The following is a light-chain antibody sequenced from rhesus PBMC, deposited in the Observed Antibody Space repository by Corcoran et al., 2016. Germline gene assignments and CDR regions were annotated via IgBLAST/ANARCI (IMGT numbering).Light chain of an antibody. CDR2: DSS. J-gene: IGKJ1*01. CDR3: QKYRTSPWT. V-gene: IGKV3-53*01. Sequence: QVILTQSPATLSLSPGERATLSCRASQSVGSSLAWYQQKPGQAPRLLIYDSSNRATGIPDRFSGSGSGTDFSLSISSLQPEDFVVYYCQKYRTSPWTFGQGTKVEIK. CDR1: QSVGSS.